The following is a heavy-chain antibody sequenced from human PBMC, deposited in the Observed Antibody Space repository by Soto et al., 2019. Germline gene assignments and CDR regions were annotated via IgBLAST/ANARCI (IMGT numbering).Heavy chain of an antibody. J-gene: IGHJ4*02. Sequence: PGGSLRLSCAASGFTFAGYAMTWVRQAPGKGLEWVSSITGSGGSTYYADSVKGRFTVSRDNSENTLYLQMNSLRVEDTAIYYCAKRGPLGFCTSTSCYAFDHWGPGTLVTRLL. D-gene: IGHD2-2*01. CDR1: GFTFAGYA. CDR3: AKRGPLGFCTSTSCYAFDH. CDR2: ITGSGGST. V-gene: IGHV3-23*01.